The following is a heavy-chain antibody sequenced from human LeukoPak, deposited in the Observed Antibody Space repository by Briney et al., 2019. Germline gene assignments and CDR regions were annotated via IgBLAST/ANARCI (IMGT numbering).Heavy chain of an antibody. J-gene: IGHJ3*02. CDR2: IYHSGST. D-gene: IGHD5-18*01. V-gene: IGHV4-30-2*01. CDR3: ARVADTAILVHAFDI. CDR1: GGSISSGGYS. Sequence: SETLSLTCAVSGGSISSGGYSWSWIRQPPGKGLEWIGYIYHSGSTYYNPSLKSRVTISVDRSKNQFSLKLGSVTAADTAVYYCARVADTAILVHAFDIWGQGTMVTVSS.